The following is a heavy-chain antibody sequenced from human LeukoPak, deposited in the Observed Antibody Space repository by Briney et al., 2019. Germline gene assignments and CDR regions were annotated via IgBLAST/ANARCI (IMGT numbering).Heavy chain of an antibody. J-gene: IGHJ5*02. V-gene: IGHV4-4*07. CDR3: ARALWFGELYWFDP. D-gene: IGHD3-10*01. CDR1: GASVSRES. Sequence: PSETLYLTCTVSGASVSRESWTWIRQPAGKGLEWIGYIYDTGSTTYNPSLQSRLTMSVDTSKNQFSLKLSSVTAADTAVYYCARALWFGELYWFDPWGQGTLVTVSS. CDR2: IYDTGST.